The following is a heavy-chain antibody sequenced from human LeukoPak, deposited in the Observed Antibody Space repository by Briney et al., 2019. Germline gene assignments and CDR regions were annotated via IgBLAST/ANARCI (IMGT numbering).Heavy chain of an antibody. CDR1: GFTFSSYG. Sequence: GRSLRLSCAASGFTFSSYGMHWVRQAPGKGLEWVAVIWYDGGNKYYADSVKGRFTISRDNSKNTLYLQMNSLRAEDTAVYYCAREHGSAYYFDYWGQGTPVTVSS. D-gene: IGHD3-10*01. CDR2: IWYDGGNK. J-gene: IGHJ4*02. CDR3: AREHGSAYYFDY. V-gene: IGHV3-33*01.